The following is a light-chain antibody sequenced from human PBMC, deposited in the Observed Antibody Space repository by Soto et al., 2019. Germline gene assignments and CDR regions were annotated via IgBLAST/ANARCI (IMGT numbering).Light chain of an antibody. CDR3: SSYTSSSTPI. CDR2: DVS. CDR1: SSDVAGYNY. J-gene: IGLJ2*01. V-gene: IGLV2-14*01. Sequence: QSALTQPASVSGSPGQSITISCTGTSSDVAGYNYVSWYQQHPGKAPKLMIYDVSNRPSGVSNRFSGSKSGNTASLTISGHQAEDEADYYCSSYTSSSTPIFGGGTKVTVL.